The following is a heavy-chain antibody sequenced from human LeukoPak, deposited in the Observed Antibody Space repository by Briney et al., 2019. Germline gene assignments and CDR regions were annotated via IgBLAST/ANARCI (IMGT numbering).Heavy chain of an antibody. Sequence: SQTLSLTCTVSGGSISSGGYYWSWIRQHPGKGLEWIGYIYYSGSTYYNPSLKSRVTISVDTSKNQFSLKLSSVTAADTAVYYCARGFRRFDRSYGMDVWGKGTTVTVSS. CDR1: GGSISSGGYY. V-gene: IGHV4-31*03. D-gene: IGHD3-22*01. J-gene: IGHJ6*04. CDR2: IYYSGST. CDR3: ARGFRRFDRSYGMDV.